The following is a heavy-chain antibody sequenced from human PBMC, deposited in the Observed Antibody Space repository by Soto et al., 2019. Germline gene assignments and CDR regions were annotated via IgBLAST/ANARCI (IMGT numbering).Heavy chain of an antibody. CDR1: GFTFSDYY. CDR3: ARAQADCSSTSCYGGWDYYYYMDV. CDR2: ISSSGSTI. J-gene: IGHJ6*03. D-gene: IGHD2-2*01. V-gene: IGHV3-11*01. Sequence: GGSLRLSCAASGFTFSDYYMSWIRQAPGKGLEWVSYISSSGSTIYYADSVKGRFTISRDNAKNSLYLQMNSLRAEDTAVYYCARAQADCSSTSCYGGWDYYYYMDVWGKGTTVTVSS.